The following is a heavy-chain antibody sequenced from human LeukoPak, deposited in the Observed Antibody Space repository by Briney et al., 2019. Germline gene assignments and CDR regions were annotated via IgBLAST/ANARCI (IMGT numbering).Heavy chain of an antibody. CDR3: ARGQRAPTSPYYYYYYMDV. V-gene: IGHV3-21*04. CDR2: ISSSSSYI. Sequence: GGSLRLSCAASGFTFSSYSMNWVRQAPGRGVGGVSSISSSSSYIYYADSVRGRFTISRDNAKNSVYLEMNSLRAEDTAVYYCARGQRAPTSPYYYYYYMDVWGKGTTVTLSS. CDR1: GFTFSSYS. D-gene: IGHD5-24*01. J-gene: IGHJ6*03.